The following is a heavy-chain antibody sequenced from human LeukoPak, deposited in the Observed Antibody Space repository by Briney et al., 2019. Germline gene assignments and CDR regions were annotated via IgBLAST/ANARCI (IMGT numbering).Heavy chain of an antibody. J-gene: IGHJ4*02. D-gene: IGHD5-12*01. Sequence: GGSLRLSCAASGFTFSSYSMNWVRQAPGKGLEWVSSISTGSSSIYYADSVKGRFTISRDNAKNSLYLQMNSLRAEDTAVYYCARDGGYRGYDADCWGQGTLVTVSS. CDR2: ISTGSSSI. V-gene: IGHV3-21*01. CDR1: GFTFSSYS. CDR3: ARDGGYRGYDADC.